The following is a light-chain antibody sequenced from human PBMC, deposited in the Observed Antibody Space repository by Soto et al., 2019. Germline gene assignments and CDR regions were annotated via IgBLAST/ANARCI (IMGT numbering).Light chain of an antibody. V-gene: IGLV1-51*02. Sequence: HSVLTQPPSVSAAPGQKVTISCSGSSSNIGNNYVSWYQQLPGTAPKLLIYENNKRPSGIPDRFSGSKSGTSATLGITGLQTGDEADYYCGTWDSSPWVFGGGTQLTVL. J-gene: IGLJ3*02. CDR2: ENN. CDR3: GTWDSSPWV. CDR1: SSNIGNNY.